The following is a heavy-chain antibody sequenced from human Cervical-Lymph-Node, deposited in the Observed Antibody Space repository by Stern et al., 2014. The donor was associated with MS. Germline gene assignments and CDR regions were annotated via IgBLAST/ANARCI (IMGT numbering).Heavy chain of an antibody. J-gene: IGHJ4*02. CDR1: GFPFSSYA. CDR3: AKSTVTSLSDY. V-gene: IGHV3-23*04. Sequence: EVHLVESAGGLVQPGGSLRLSCAASGFPFSSYAMSWVRQAPGKGLEWVSAISGSGGSQYYADYFKGRFTISRDNSKNTLYLQMTSLRAEDTAVYYCAKSTVTSLSDYWGQGTLVTVSS. CDR2: ISGSGGSQ. D-gene: IGHD4-17*01.